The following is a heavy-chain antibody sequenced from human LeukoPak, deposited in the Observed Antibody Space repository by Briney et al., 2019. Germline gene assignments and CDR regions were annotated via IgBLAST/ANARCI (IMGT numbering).Heavy chain of an antibody. CDR2: ISYDGSNK. D-gene: IGHD3-22*01. Sequence: GGSLILSCAASGFTSSSYAMHWVRQAPGKGLEWVAVISYDGSNKYYADSVKGRFTISRDNSKNTLYLQMNSLRAEDTAVYYCARENYDSSGYYYLYWYFDLWGRGTLVTVSS. CDR1: GFTSSSYA. J-gene: IGHJ2*01. CDR3: ARENYDSSGYYYLYWYFDL. V-gene: IGHV3-30-3*01.